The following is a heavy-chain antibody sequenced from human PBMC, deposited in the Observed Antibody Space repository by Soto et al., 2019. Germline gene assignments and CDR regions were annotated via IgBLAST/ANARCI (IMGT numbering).Heavy chain of an antibody. Sequence: QVQLVQSGAEVKKPGASVKVSCKASGYTFTSYGISWVRQAPGQGLEWMGWISAYNGNTNYAQKLQGRVTMTTDTTTSRAYMELRRLRSDDTAVYYCAGIIGLVDIVARNHARWAFDIWGQGTMVTVSS. CDR3: AGIIGLVDIVARNHARWAFDI. CDR1: GYTFTSYG. V-gene: IGHV1-18*01. CDR2: ISAYNGNT. J-gene: IGHJ3*02. D-gene: IGHD5-12*01.